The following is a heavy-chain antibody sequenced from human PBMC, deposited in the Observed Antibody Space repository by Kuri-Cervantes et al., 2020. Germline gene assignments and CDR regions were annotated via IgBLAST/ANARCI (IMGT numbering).Heavy chain of an antibody. J-gene: IGHJ4*02. V-gene: IGHV3-64*02. CDR1: GGSISSSS. Sequence: GGSLRLSCTVSGGSISSSSYYWGWIRQAPGKGLEYVSAISSNGGSTYYADSVKGRFTISRDNSKDTLYLQMGSLGAEDTAVYYCARGNFECDFWGQGTLVTVSS. CDR3: ARGNFECDF. CDR2: ISSNGGST. D-gene: IGHD1-7*01.